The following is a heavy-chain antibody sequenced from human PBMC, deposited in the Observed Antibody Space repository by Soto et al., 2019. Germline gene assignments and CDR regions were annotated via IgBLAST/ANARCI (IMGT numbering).Heavy chain of an antibody. J-gene: IGHJ3*01. CDR3: ARGVRGAFDL. Sequence: EVQLVESEGGLVQPGGSLRLCCAASGFTFSYYWMHWVRQAPGQGLVWVSRIHSDGSSTTYADSVKGRFTISRDNAKNTLYLQMNSLRAEDTAVYYCARGVRGAFDLWGQGTMVTVSS. V-gene: IGHV3-74*01. CDR2: IHSDGSST. CDR1: GFTFSYYW. D-gene: IGHD2-8*01.